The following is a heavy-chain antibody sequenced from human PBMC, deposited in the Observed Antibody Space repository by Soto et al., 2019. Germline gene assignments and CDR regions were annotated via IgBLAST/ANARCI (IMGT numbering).Heavy chain of an antibody. CDR3: ARIDRTASSFANDY. V-gene: IGHV2-70*01. Sequence: IRQPPAKAREWLALIEWDDDKYYSTSLNTRLTNSKDTSKNHVVLXXTNMDPLXXATYYCARIDRTASSFANDYWRQGTLVTVSS. CDR2: IEWDDDK. D-gene: IGHD2-2*01. J-gene: IGHJ4*02.